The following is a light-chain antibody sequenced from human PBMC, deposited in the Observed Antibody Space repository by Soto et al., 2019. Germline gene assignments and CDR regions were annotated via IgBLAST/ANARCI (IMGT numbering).Light chain of an antibody. CDR2: GSS. Sequence: QSVLTQPPSVSGAPGQRVTISCTGSSSNIGAGYDVHWYQQLPGTAPKLLIYGSSNRPSGVPDRFSGSKSGTSASLAITGLQAEDEGDYYCQSYDSTLSARYVFGTGTKLTVL. J-gene: IGLJ1*01. V-gene: IGLV1-40*01. CDR1: SSNIGAGYD. CDR3: QSYDSTLSARYV.